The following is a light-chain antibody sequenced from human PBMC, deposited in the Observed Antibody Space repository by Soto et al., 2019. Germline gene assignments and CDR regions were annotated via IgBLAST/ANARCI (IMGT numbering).Light chain of an antibody. Sequence: QSALTQPPSASGSPGQSVTISCTGTSSDVGGYNYVSWYQQHPGKAPKLMIYEVSKRPSGVPDRFSGSKSGNTASLTVSVLQAEEEADYCCSSYAGSNNLGFGGGTQLTVL. J-gene: IGLJ2*01. CDR3: SSYAGSNNLG. V-gene: IGLV2-8*01. CDR1: SSDVGGYNY. CDR2: EVS.